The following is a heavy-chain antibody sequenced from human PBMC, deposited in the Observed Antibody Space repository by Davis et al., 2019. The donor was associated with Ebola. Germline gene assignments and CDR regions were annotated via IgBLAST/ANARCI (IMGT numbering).Heavy chain of an antibody. D-gene: IGHD5-12*01. CDR2: IYPGDSDT. CDR3: ARLEAPATEENNWFDP. Sequence: GESLKISCKGSGYSFTSYWIGWVRQMPGKGLEWMGIIYPGDSDTRYSPSFQGQVTISADKSISTAYLQWSSLKASDTAMYYCARLEAPATEENNWFDPWGQGTLVTVSS. CDR1: GYSFTSYW. V-gene: IGHV5-51*01. J-gene: IGHJ5*02.